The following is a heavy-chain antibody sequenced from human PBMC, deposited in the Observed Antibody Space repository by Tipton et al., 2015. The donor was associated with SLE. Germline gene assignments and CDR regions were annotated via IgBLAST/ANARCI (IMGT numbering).Heavy chain of an antibody. V-gene: IGHV3-7*01. Sequence: SLRLSCAASGFTFSTFWMSWVRQAPGKGLEWVANIKNDGGERYYVDSVKGRFTVSRDNAKNSLYLQMNSLRAEDTAVYYCARQPRGPSTSWYETGAFDYWGQGTLVTVSS. CDR2: IKNDGGER. CDR1: GFTFSTFW. D-gene: IGHD6-13*01. CDR3: ARQPRGPSTSWYETGAFDY. J-gene: IGHJ4*02.